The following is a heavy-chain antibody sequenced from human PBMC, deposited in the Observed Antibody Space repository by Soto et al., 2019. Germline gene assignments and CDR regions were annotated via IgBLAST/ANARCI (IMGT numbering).Heavy chain of an antibody. CDR2: ISAYNGNT. V-gene: IGHV1-18*01. CDR3: ARTSLGYCSGGSCYYYSMDV. J-gene: IGHJ6*03. CDR1: GYTFTSYG. D-gene: IGHD2-15*01. Sequence: ASVKVSWKACGYTFTSYGIRWVRQAPGQGLEWMGWISAYNGNTNYAQKLQGRVTMTTDTSTSTAYMELRSLRSDDTAVYYCARTSLGYCSGGSCYYYSMDVWGKGTTVTVS.